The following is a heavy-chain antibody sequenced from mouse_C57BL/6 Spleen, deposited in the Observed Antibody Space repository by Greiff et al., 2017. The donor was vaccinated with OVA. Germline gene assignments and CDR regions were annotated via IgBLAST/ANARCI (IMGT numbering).Heavy chain of an antibody. CDR1: GFTFSDYG. J-gene: IGHJ1*03. Sequence: EVTLVESGGGLVKPGGSLKLSCAASGFTFSDYGMHWVRQAPEKGLEWVAYISSGSSTIYYADTVKGRFTISRDNAKNTLFLQMTSLRSEDTAMYYCARSTVVDWYFDVWGTGTTVTVSS. CDR2: ISSGSSTI. D-gene: IGHD1-1*01. CDR3: ARSTVVDWYFDV. V-gene: IGHV5-17*01.